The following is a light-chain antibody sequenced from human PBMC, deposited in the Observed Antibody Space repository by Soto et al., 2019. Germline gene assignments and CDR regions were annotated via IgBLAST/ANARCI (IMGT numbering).Light chain of an antibody. V-gene: IGKV3-15*01. CDR1: QSVSST. CDR2: GAS. J-gene: IGKJ4*01. Sequence: EIVMTQSPATMSVSPGDRATLSGRASQSVSSTLAWYQQKPGQAPRLLIYGASTRATSIPARFSGSVSGTEFTLTISSLQSEDFAVYYCQQYNNWPLALTFGGGTKVEIK. CDR3: QQYNNWPLALT.